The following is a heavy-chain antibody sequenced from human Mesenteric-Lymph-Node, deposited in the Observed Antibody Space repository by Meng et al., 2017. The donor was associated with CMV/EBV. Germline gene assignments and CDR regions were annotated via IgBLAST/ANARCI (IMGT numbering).Heavy chain of an antibody. CDR3: AKDSSGYYGYFDY. V-gene: IGHV3-9*01. Sequence: SLKISCAASGFTFDDYAMHWVRQAPGKGLEWVSVISWKSGSIGYADSVKGRFTISRDNAKNSLYLQMNSLRAEDTALYYCAKDSSGYYGYFDYWGQGTLVTVSS. CDR1: GFTFDDYA. J-gene: IGHJ4*02. D-gene: IGHD3-22*01. CDR2: ISWKSGSI.